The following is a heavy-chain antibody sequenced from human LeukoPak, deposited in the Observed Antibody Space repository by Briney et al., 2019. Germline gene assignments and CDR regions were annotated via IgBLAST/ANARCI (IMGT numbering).Heavy chain of an antibody. Sequence: GGSLTLSCAASGFTFNTNAMSWVRQPPGKGLEWVSAISGRTGGTYYSDSVKGRFTISRDNSKSTLYLQMDSLRAEDTAVYYCAKCGNSGCHLIDYWGQGTLVTVSS. CDR3: AKCGNSGCHLIDY. CDR1: GFTFNTNA. D-gene: IGHD5-12*01. CDR2: ISGRTGGT. J-gene: IGHJ4*02. V-gene: IGHV3-23*01.